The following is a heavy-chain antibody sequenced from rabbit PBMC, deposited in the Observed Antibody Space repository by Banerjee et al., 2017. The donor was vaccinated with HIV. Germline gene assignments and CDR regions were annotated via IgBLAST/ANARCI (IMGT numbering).Heavy chain of an antibody. J-gene: IGHJ4*01. CDR2: IATGSDNT. CDR3: ARDPSYDEYGDSLYYFDL. Sequence: QSLEESGGDLVKPGASLTLTCTASGFSFSSSYYMCWVRQAPGKGLEWIACIATGSDNTYHATWAKGRFTISKTSSTTVTLQVTSLTVADTATYFCARDPSYDEYGDSLYYFDLWGQGTLVTVS. D-gene: IGHD2-1*01. V-gene: IGHV1S40*01. CDR1: GFSFSSSYY.